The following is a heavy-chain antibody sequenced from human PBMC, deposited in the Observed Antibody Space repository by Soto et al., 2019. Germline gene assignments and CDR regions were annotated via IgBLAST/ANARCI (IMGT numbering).Heavy chain of an antibody. J-gene: IGHJ4*02. D-gene: IGHD3-10*01. V-gene: IGHV1-2*02. Sequence: ASVKVSCKASGYNFINFYMHWVRQAPGQGFEWMGRISPKSGGTNYAKKFQGRVRMTWDTSLKTAYMELSSLMSEDTAVYYCARPPGYITDWHYFDLWGQGTQVTVSS. CDR2: ISPKSGGT. CDR1: GYNFINFY. CDR3: ARPPGYITDWHYFDL.